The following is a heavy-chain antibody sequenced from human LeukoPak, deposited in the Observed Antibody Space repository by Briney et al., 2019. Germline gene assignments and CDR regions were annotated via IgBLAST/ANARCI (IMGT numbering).Heavy chain of an antibody. Sequence: GGSLRLSCAASGFTFSSYDMHWVRQATGKGLEWVSAIGTAGDTYYPGSVKGRFTISRENAKNSLYLQMNSLRAGDTAVYYCARGSVATDGLGYYFDYWGQGTLVTVSS. CDR1: GFTFSSYD. CDR2: IGTAGDT. D-gene: IGHD5-12*01. V-gene: IGHV3-13*01. J-gene: IGHJ4*02. CDR3: ARGSVATDGLGYYFDY.